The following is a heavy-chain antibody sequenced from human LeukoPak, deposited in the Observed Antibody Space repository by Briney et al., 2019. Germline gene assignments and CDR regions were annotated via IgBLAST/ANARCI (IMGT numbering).Heavy chain of an antibody. V-gene: IGHV1-2*02. CDR1: VYTFTVYY. CDR2: INPDSGGT. Sequence: ASVKVSCKASVYTFTVYYMHWVRQAPGQGLEWMGWINPDSGGTNFAQKFQGRVTMTRDTSISTAYIELSRLRSDDTAVYYCGRDFRDSLDYWGQGTLVTVSS. J-gene: IGHJ4*02. CDR3: GRDFRDSLDY.